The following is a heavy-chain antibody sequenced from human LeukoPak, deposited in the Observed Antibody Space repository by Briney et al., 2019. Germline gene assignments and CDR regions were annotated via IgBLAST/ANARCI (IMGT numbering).Heavy chain of an antibody. V-gene: IGHV4-59*11. CDR2: TYYSGST. CDR1: GGSISSHY. D-gene: IGHD3-3*01. CDR3: ARVLEDYDFCSGYVDY. J-gene: IGHJ4*02. Sequence: SETLSLTCTVSGGSISSHYWSWIRQPPGKGLEWIGLTYYSGSTNFNPSLKSRVTISLDTSKNQFSLKLRSVTAADTAVYYCARVLEDYDFCSGYVDYWGQGTLVTVSS.